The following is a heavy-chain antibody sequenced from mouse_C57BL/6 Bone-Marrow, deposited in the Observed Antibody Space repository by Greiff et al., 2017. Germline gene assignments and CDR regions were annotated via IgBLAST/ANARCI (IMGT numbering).Heavy chain of an antibody. CDR3: AIYYDYEGFAY. J-gene: IGHJ3*01. D-gene: IGHD2-4*01. V-gene: IGHV3-6*01. CDR1: GYSITSGYY. CDR2: ISYDGSN. Sequence: DVKLQESGPGLVKPSQSLSLTCSVTGYSITSGYYWNWIRQFPGNKLEWMGYISYDGSNNYNPSLKNRISITRDTSKNQFFRKLNSVTTEDTATYYCAIYYDYEGFAYWGQGTLVTVSA.